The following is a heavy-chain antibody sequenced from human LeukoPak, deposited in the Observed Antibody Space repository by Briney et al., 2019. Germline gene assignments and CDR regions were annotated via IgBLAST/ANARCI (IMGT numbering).Heavy chain of an antibody. CDR1: GYTFTSYG. V-gene: IGHV1-18*01. CDR2: ISAYNGNT. D-gene: IGHD3-9*01. CDR3: ARTPVLRYFDWLGHYYYGMDV. J-gene: IGHJ6*02. Sequence: ASVKVSCKASGYTFTSYGISWVRQAPGQGLEWMGWISAYNGNTNYAQKLQGRVTMTTDTSTSTAYMELRSLRSDDTAVYYCARTPVLRYFDWLGHYYYGMDVWGQGTTATVS.